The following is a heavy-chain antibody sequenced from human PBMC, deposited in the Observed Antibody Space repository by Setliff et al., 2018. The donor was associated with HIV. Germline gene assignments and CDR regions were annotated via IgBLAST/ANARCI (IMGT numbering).Heavy chain of an antibody. D-gene: IGHD6-19*01. J-gene: IGHJ4*02. CDR1: GYTFTSYA. V-gene: IGHV1-3*03. CDR2: INVGKGNT. Sequence: ASVKVSCKASGYTFTSYAIHWVRQAPGQSLEWMGWINVGKGNTKYSQDLQGRVTITRDTSASTAYMELNSLIAEDTAVYYCARARTGWYNFDYWGQGTPVTVSS. CDR3: ARARTGWYNFDY.